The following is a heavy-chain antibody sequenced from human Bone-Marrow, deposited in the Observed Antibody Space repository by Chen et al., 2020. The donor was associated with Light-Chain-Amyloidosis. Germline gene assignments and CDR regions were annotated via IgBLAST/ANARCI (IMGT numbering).Heavy chain of an antibody. J-gene: IGHJ3*01. CDR1: GFTFNNYA. D-gene: IGHD3-22*01. CDR2: VRGGGAGA. CDR3: AKYRQSYYDDSLDV. Sequence: EVQLLESGGGLVQPGGSLRLSCAASGFTFNNYAMTWVRQAPGKGLEWISFVRGGGAGALYADSVKGRFTISRDNSKNTLYLQMNGLRVEDTATYYCAKYRQSYYDDSLDVWGQGTVVTVSS. V-gene: IGHV3-23*01.